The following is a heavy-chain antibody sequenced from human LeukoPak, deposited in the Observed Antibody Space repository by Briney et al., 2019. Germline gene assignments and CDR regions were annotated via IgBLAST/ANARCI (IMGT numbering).Heavy chain of an antibody. Sequence: SETLSLTCTVSGGSIRSSSYYWGWIRQPPGKELEWIGSIYYTGSTYYNSSLKSRVTISVDTSKKQFSLKLRSVTAADTAVYYCARRIAVAGTGYFQHWGQGTLVTVSS. D-gene: IGHD6-19*01. J-gene: IGHJ1*01. V-gene: IGHV4-39*01. CDR2: IYYTGST. CDR3: ARRIAVAGTGYFQH. CDR1: GGSIRSSSYY.